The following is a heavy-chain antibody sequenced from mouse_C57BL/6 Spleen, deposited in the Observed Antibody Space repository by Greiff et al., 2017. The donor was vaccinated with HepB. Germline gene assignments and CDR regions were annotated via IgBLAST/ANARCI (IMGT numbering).Heavy chain of an antibody. J-gene: IGHJ2*01. D-gene: IGHD1-1*01. CDR2: ISSGGGYI. CDR3: TRDPYYYYGSSYYFDY. Sequence: EVKLVESGEGLVKPGGSLKLSCAASGFTFSSYAMSWVRQTPEKRLEWVAYISSGGGYIYYADTVKGRFTISSDNARNTLYLQMSSLKSEDTAMYYCTRDPYYYYGSSYYFDYWGQGTTLTVSS. CDR1: GFTFSSYA. V-gene: IGHV5-9-1*02.